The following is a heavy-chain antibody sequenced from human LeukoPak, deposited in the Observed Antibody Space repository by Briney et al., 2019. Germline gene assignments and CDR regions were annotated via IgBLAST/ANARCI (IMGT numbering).Heavy chain of an antibody. J-gene: IGHJ4*02. V-gene: IGHV3-7*01. D-gene: IGHD6-19*01. CDR2: IKQDGSEK. CDR1: GFTFSSYW. CDR3: ARDSGAGSGAIDY. Sequence: GGSLRLSCAASGFTFSSYWMSWVRQAPGKGLEWVANIKQDGSEKYYVDSVKGRFTISRGNAKNSLYLQMNSLRAEDTAVYYCARDSGAGSGAIDYWGQGTLVTVSS.